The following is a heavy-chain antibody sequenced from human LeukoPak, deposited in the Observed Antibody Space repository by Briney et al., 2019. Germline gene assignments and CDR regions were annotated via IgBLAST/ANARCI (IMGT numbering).Heavy chain of an antibody. CDR2: IYNGGST. CDR1: GGSISNYH. D-gene: IGHD2-2*01. V-gene: IGHV4-4*07. CDR3: ARDLVVVPAAPLHYYLYCLDV. Sequence: SETLSLTCTVSGGSISNYHWSWIRQPAGEGLEWIGRIYNGGSTTYSPSLKSRVTMSVDTSKNQFSLKVSPVTAADTAVYYCARDLVVVPAAPLHYYLYCLDVWGKGTTVTVSS. J-gene: IGHJ6*03.